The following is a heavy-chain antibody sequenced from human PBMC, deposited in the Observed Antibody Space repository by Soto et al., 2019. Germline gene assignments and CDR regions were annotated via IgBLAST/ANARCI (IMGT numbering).Heavy chain of an antibody. CDR2: LIPVSGAA. CDR3: ATALGCRSTSCTLDY. V-gene: IGHV1-69*01. D-gene: IGHD2-2*01. J-gene: IGHJ4*02. Sequence: QVQLVQSGAEVKKPGSSVKVSCKASGGTFGSYAFSWVRQAPGQGLEWMGGLIPVSGAAHYAQKFQGRVTITADESTGTAYMELSSLSSQDTAVYYCATALGCRSTSCTLDYWGQGTRVIVSS. CDR1: GGTFGSYA.